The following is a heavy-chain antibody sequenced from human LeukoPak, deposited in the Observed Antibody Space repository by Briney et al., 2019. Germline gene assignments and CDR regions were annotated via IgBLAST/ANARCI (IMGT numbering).Heavy chain of an antibody. D-gene: IGHD3-22*01. CDR2: ISSSSSYI. Sequence: GGSLRLSCAASGFTFSSYSMNWVRQAPGKGLEWVSSISSSSSYIYYADSVKGRFTISRDNAKNSLYLQMNSLRDEDTAVYYCARDLTPYYYDNSGYRNYYFDYWGQGTLVTVSS. CDR3: ARDLTPYYYDNSGYRNYYFDY. V-gene: IGHV3-21*01. J-gene: IGHJ4*02. CDR1: GFTFSSYS.